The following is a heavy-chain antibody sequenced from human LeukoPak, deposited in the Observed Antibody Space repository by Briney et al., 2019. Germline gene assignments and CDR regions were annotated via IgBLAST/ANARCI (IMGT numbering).Heavy chain of an antibody. V-gene: IGHV3-48*03. Sequence: GRALRLSCAASGFTFSSYEMNWVRQAPAKGLEWVSYISSSGSNIYYADSVKGRITISRDNAKNSLYLQMNRLRAEDTAVYYCARGWISDSFDYWGQGTLVTVSS. CDR1: GFTFSSYE. CDR3: ARGWISDSFDY. CDR2: ISSSGSNI. J-gene: IGHJ4*02. D-gene: IGHD5-12*01.